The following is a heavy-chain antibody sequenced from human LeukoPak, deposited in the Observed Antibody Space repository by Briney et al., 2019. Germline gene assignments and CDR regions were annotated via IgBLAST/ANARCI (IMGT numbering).Heavy chain of an antibody. CDR1: GGSISSHY. CDR3: ARQVKQQLVLYYSYYMDV. Sequence: SETLSLTCTVSGGSISSHYWSWIRQPPGKGREGMGYIYYSGSTNYNPSLQSRVTISVDTSKNQFSLKLSSVPAADTAVYYCARQVKQQLVLYYSYYMDVWGKGTTVTVSS. J-gene: IGHJ6*03. CDR2: IYYSGST. V-gene: IGHV4-59*08. D-gene: IGHD6-13*01.